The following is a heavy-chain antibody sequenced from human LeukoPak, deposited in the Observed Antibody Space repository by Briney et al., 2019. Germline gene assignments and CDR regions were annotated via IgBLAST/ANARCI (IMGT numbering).Heavy chain of an antibody. CDR2: ISCSGDIT. J-gene: IGHJ4*02. D-gene: IGHD4-17*01. CDR3: AKDRDTTVATGPRGYFDF. CDR1: GFTFSSHA. V-gene: IGHV3-23*01. Sequence: GGSLRLSCAASGFTFSSHAMTWVRQAPGKGLEWVSAISCSGDITYYADSVQGRFTISRDISKNTLYLQMNSLRAEDTAVYYCAKDRDTTVATGPRGYFDFWGQGTLVTVSS.